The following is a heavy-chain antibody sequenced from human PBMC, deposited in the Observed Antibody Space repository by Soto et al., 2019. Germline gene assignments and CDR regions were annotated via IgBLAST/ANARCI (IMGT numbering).Heavy chain of an antibody. J-gene: IGHJ4*02. CDR2: IYWDDDK. D-gene: IGHD2-8*02. CDR3: AHRLDGCTGYGHYFAN. V-gene: IGHV2-5*02. CDR1: GLSISTSGVA. Sequence: QITLQESGPTVITPTQTLTLTCTLSGLSISTSGVAVGWVRQAPGKALEWLTVIYWDDDKRYSPSLKNRLTTTKDTSTNGVVLTMTNTDPMDTVTYFCAHRLDGCTGYGHYFANWGQGSLVTVSS.